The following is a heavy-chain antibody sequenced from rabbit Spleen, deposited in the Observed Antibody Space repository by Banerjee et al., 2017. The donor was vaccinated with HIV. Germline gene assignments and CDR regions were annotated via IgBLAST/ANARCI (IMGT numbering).Heavy chain of an antibody. V-gene: IGHV1S40*01. CDR2: VDVGGSGFT. CDR3: ARDAATSFSSYGMDL. Sequence: VESGGDLVKPGASLTLTCTASGVSFSFNNYMCWVRQAPGKGLEWIGCVDVGGSGFTYFASWAKGRFTISKTSSTTVTLQMTGLTAADTATYFCARDAATSFSSYGMDLWGPGTLVTVS. CDR1: GVSFSFNNY. J-gene: IGHJ6*01. D-gene: IGHD8-1*01.